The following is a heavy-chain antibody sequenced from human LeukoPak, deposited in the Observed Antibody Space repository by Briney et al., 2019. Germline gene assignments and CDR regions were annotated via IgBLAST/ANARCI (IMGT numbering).Heavy chain of an antibody. CDR1: GGSISSSNW. Sequence: SGTLSLTCAVSGGSISSSNWWSWVRQPPGKGLERIGEIYHSGSTNYNPSLMSRVTISVDKSKNQFSLKLSSVTAADTAVYYCARGRVGAREGDIWGQGTMVTVSS. CDR3: ARGRVGAREGDI. J-gene: IGHJ3*02. CDR2: IYHSGST. V-gene: IGHV4-4*02. D-gene: IGHD1-26*01.